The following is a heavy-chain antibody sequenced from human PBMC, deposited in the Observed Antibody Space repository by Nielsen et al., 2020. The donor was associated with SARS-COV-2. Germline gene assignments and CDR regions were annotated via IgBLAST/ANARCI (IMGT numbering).Heavy chain of an antibody. V-gene: IGHV3-30-3*01. CDR1: GFTFSSYA. D-gene: IGHD1-26*01. CDR3: ARGLIVGAKYYYYIDV. J-gene: IGHJ6*03. Sequence: GGSLRLSCAASGFTFSSYAMHWVRQAPGKGLEWVAVISYDGSNKYYADSVKGRFTISRDNSKDTLYLQMNSLRAEDTAVYYCARGLIVGAKYYYYIDVWGKGTTVTVSS. CDR2: ISYDGSNK.